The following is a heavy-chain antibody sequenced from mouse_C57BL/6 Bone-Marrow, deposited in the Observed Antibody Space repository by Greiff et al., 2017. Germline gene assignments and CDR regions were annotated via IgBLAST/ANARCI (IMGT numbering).Heavy chain of an antibody. J-gene: IGHJ2*01. V-gene: IGHV1-63*01. CDR3: ARGYYFDY. CDR2: IYPGGGYT. Sequence: VQLQQSGAELVRPGPSVKMSCKASGYTFTNYWIGWAKQRPGHGLEWIGDIYPGGGYTNYNEKFKGKATLTADKSSSTAYMQFSSLTSEDSAIYYCARGYYFDYWGQGTTLTVSS. CDR1: GYTFTNYW.